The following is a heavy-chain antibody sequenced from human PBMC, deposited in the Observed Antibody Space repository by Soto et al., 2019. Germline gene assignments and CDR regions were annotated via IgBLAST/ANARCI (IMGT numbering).Heavy chain of an antibody. D-gene: IGHD6-13*01. Sequence: GGSLRLSCAASGFTFSSYGMHWVRQAPGKGLEWVAVISYDGSNKYYADPVKGRFTISRDNSKNTLYLQMNSLRAEDTAVYYCARNPDSSSWYADYWGQGTLVTVSS. V-gene: IGHV3-30*03. J-gene: IGHJ4*02. CDR3: ARNPDSSSWYADY. CDR1: GFTFSSYG. CDR2: ISYDGSNK.